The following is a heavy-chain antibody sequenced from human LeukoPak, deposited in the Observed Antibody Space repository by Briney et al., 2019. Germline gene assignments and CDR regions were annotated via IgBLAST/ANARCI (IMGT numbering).Heavy chain of an antibody. CDR3: ARDQGAAGDY. Sequence: GGSLRPSCAASGFTFSTYWMTWVRQAPGKGLEWVANIKQDGSENYYVDSVKGRFTISRDNAKNSLYLQMNSLRADDTAVYYCARDQGAAGDYWGQGTLVTVSS. CDR2: IKQDGSEN. J-gene: IGHJ4*02. V-gene: IGHV3-7*01. CDR1: GFTFSTYW. D-gene: IGHD6-13*01.